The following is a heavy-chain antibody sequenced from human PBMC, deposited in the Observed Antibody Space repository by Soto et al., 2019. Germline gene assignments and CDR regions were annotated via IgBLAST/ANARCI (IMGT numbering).Heavy chain of an antibody. V-gene: IGHV4-31*03. Sequence: PSETLSLTCTVSGGSISSGVYYWSWIRQHPGKGLEWIGYIYYSGSTYYNPSLKSRVTISVDTSKNQFSLKLSSVTAADTAVYYCARVVISLFNGERHGMDVWGQGTTVTVSS. CDR1: GGSISSGVYY. CDR3: ARVVISLFNGERHGMDV. D-gene: IGHD1-1*01. CDR2: IYYSGST. J-gene: IGHJ6*02.